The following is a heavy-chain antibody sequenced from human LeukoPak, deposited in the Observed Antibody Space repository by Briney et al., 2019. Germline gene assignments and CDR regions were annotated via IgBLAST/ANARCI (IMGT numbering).Heavy chain of an antibody. J-gene: IGHJ4*02. Sequence: GGSLRLSCAASGFTFSNYAMTWVRQAPGKGLEWVSSISTSGDSTAYAASAKGRFTISRDNSKNTLCLQLNSLRAEDTAVYYCARGRGSPYYFDCWGQGTLVTVSS. D-gene: IGHD1-26*01. CDR1: GFTFSNYA. CDR3: ARGRGSPYYFDC. CDR2: ISTSGDST. V-gene: IGHV3-23*01.